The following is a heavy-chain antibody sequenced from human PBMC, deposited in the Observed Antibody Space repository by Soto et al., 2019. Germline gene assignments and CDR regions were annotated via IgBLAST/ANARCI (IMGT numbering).Heavy chain of an antibody. CDR1: GFTFSSNA. J-gene: IGHJ4*02. V-gene: IGHV3-23*01. D-gene: IGHD3-10*01. CDR2: ITGSGGIT. CDR3: AKDNGNYGSGSFSH. Sequence: GGSLRLSCAASGFTFSSNAMSWVRRAPGKGLEWVSGITGSGGITDYADSVKGQFTISRDNSRNTLYLQMSSLRAEDTAIYYGAKDNGNYGSGSFSHWGQGTLVTVSS.